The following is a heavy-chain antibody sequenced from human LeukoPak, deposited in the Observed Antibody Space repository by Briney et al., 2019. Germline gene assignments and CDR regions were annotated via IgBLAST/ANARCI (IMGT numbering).Heavy chain of an antibody. CDR2: INSDGSST. Sequence: GGSLRLSCAASGFTFSSYWMHWVRQAPGKGLVWVSHINSDGSSTSYADSVKGRFTISRDNAKNTLYPQMNSLRAEDTAVYYCARVGYSYGLDYWGQGTLVTVSS. CDR3: ARVGYSYGLDY. D-gene: IGHD5-18*01. CDR1: GFTFSSYW. V-gene: IGHV3-74*01. J-gene: IGHJ4*02.